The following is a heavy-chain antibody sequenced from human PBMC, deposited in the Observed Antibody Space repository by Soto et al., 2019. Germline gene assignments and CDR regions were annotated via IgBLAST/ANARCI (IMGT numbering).Heavy chain of an antibody. CDR1: GFTFSSYS. CDR2: ISSSSSYI. Sequence: EVQLVESGGGLVKPGGSLRLYCAASGFTFSSYSMNWVRQAPGKGLEWVSSISSSSSYIYYADSVKGRFTISRDNAKNSLYLQMNSLRAEDTAVYYCARGLYYYDSSGDYGNWGQGTLVTVSS. CDR3: ARGLYYYDSSGDYGN. D-gene: IGHD3-22*01. J-gene: IGHJ4*02. V-gene: IGHV3-21*01.